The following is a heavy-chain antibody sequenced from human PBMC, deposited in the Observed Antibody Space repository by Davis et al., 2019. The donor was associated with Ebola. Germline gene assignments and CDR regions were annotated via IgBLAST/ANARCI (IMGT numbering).Heavy chain of an antibody. V-gene: IGHV4-34*01. CDR3: ARGDYGPRGFYYYGMDV. CDR2: INPNGIT. Sequence: SETLSLTCAVYGGSFSDYYWSWIHQPPEKGLDWIGEINPNGITNYNPSLKSRVTISVDTSKNQFSLKLSSVTAADTAVYYCARGDYGPRGFYYYGMDVWGQGTTVTVSS. CDR1: GGSFSDYY. J-gene: IGHJ6*02. D-gene: IGHD4-17*01.